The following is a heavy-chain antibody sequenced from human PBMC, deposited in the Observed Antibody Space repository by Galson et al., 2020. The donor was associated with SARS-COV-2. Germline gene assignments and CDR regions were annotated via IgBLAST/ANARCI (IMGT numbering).Heavy chain of an antibody. D-gene: IGHD3-9*01. Sequence: GGSMRLSCAESGFTFSSYGMHWVRQAPGKGLEWVAVIWYDGSNKYYADSVKGRFTISRDNSKNTLYLQTNSLRAEDTAVYYCAREEGVYYDILTGSSYYFDYWGQGTLVTGSS. CDR1: GFTFSSYG. V-gene: IGHV3-33*01. CDR3: AREEGVYYDILTGSSYYFDY. CDR2: IWYDGSNK. J-gene: IGHJ4*02.